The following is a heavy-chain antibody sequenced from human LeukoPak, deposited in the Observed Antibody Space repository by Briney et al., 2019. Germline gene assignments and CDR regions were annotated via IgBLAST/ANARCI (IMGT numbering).Heavy chain of an antibody. CDR2: IIPIFGTA. V-gene: IGHV1-69*05. CDR3: ARGFGSYRFDY. J-gene: IGHJ4*02. CDR1: GGTFSSYA. Sequence: SMKVSCKASGGTFSSYAISWVRQAPGQGLEWMGRIIPIFGTANYAQKFQGRVTITTDESTSTAYMELSSLRSEDTAVYYCARGFGSYRFDYWGQGTLVTASS. D-gene: IGHD1-26*01.